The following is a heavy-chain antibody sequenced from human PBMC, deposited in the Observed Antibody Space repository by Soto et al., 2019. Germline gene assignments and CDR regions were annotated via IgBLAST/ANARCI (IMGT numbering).Heavy chain of an antibody. CDR1: GFAFSNAW. J-gene: IGHJ4*02. Sequence: GGSLRLSCAASGFAFSNAWMTWVRQAPGKGLEWVGRIKTKTEGGKTDYAAPVKGRFTILRDDSKNTLYLQMNGLKTEDTALYYCTTDVILGFIWAYWGQGTLVTVSS. CDR3: TTDVILGFIWAY. CDR2: IKTKTEGGKT. V-gene: IGHV3-15*01. D-gene: IGHD3-16*01.